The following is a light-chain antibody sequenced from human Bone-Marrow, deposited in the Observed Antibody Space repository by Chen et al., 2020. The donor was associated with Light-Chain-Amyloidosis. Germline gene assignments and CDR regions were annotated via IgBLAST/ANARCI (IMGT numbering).Light chain of an antibody. J-gene: IGLJ3*02. CDR3: SSYTRSSTLV. CDR1: SSDVGNYDY. CDR2: EVS. Sequence: QSALTQPASVSGSPGQSITISCTGTSSDVGNYDYVSWYQHHPAKAPKLIIYEVSNRPSGVSIRFSCSKSDNTASLTISGLLAEDEADYYCSSYTRSSTLVFGGGTNLTVL. V-gene: IGLV2-14*01.